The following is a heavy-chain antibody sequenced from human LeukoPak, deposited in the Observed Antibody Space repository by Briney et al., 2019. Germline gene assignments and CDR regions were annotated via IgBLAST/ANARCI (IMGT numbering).Heavy chain of an antibody. CDR3: AKDYKPYDILTGTFDY. Sequence: GGSLRLSCAASGFTFSSYGMHWVREAPGKGLEGVAFIRYDGSNKYYADSVKGRFTISRDNSKNRLYLQMNSLRAEDTAVYYCAKDYKPYDILTGTFDYWGQGTLVTVSS. V-gene: IGHV3-30*02. J-gene: IGHJ4*02. D-gene: IGHD3-9*01. CDR2: IRYDGSNK. CDR1: GFTFSSYG.